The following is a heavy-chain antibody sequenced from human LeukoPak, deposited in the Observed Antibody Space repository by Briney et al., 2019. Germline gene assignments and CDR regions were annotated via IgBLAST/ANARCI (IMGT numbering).Heavy chain of an antibody. D-gene: IGHD6-19*01. CDR2: IYYSGST. CDR1: GGSISSYY. Sequence: SETLSLTCTVSGGSISSYYWSWIRQPPGKGLEWIGYIYYSGSTNYNPSLKSRVTISVDTSKNQFSLKLSSVTAADTAVYYCARGGSGSGMDVWGTGTTVTVSS. V-gene: IGHV4-59*01. J-gene: IGHJ6*04. CDR3: ARGGSGSGMDV.